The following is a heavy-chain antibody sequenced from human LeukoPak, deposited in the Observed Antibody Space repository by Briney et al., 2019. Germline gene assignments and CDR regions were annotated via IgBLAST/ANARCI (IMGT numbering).Heavy chain of an antibody. CDR1: GYSFTSYW. D-gene: IGHD3-22*01. CDR3: ARHAYYDSSGYSVDYHFDY. J-gene: IGHJ4*02. V-gene: IGHV5-51*01. Sequence: GDSLKISCKGSGYSFTSYWIGWVRQMPGKGLEWMGINYPGDSDTRYSPSFQGQVTISADKSISTAYLQWSSLKASDTAMYYCARHAYYDSSGYSVDYHFDYWGQGTLVTVSS. CDR2: NYPGDSDT.